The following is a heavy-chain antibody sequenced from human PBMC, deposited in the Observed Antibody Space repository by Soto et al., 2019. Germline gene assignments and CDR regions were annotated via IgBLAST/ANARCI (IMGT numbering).Heavy chain of an antibody. CDR2: IYYSGST. D-gene: IGHD7-27*01. Sequence: QVQLQESGPGLVKPSQTLSLTCTVSGGSISSGGYYWSWIRQHPGKGLEWIGYIYYSGSTYYNPSLKSRVTISVDTSKNQFSLKLSSVTAADTAVYYCAGTGDPYGYYYYGMDVWGQGTTVTVSS. CDR3: AGTGDPYGYYYYGMDV. J-gene: IGHJ6*02. CDR1: GGSISSGGYY. V-gene: IGHV4-31*03.